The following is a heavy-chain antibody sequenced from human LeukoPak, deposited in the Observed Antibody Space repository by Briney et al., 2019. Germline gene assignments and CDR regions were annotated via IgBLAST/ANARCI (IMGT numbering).Heavy chain of an antibody. D-gene: IGHD3-10*01. J-gene: IGHJ4*02. Sequence: GGSLRLSCAASGFTFSNYHMNWVRQAPGKGLEWVSYISSSSSTIYYADSVKGRFTVSRDNAKNSLYLQMNSLRDEDAAVYYCARDHAASGSFYDYWGQGTLVTVSS. CDR2: ISSSSSTI. V-gene: IGHV3-48*02. CDR1: GFTFSNYH. CDR3: ARDHAASGSFYDY.